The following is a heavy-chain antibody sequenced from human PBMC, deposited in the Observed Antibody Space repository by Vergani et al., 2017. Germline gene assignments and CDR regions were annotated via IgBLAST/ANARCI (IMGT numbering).Heavy chain of an antibody. Sequence: QVQLAESGGGRVQPGRSLRLSCAASGFSLSSHAIHWVRQAPGKGLEWVAVISTDGSKKYYADSVKGRFTISRDNSKNTLDLQMNRLRTQDTAVYYCAKAGSVTSGSLQYNFYMDVWGKGTTVTVS. V-gene: IGHV3-30*18. CDR3: AKAGSVTSGSLQYNFYMDV. CDR2: ISTDGSKK. D-gene: IGHD3-10*01. CDR1: GFSLSSHA. J-gene: IGHJ6*03.